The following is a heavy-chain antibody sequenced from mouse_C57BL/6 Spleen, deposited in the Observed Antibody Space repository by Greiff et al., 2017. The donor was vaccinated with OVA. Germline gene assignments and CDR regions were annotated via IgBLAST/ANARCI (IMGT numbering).Heavy chain of an antibody. Sequence: QVQLQQPGAELVRPGSSVKLSCKASGYTFTSYWMDWVKQRPGQGLEWIGNLYPSDSETHYNQKFKDKATLTVDKSSSTAYMQLSSLTSEDSAVYYCARRGGAMDYWGQGTSVTVSS. J-gene: IGHJ4*01. CDR3: ARRGGAMDY. CDR1: GYTFTSYW. V-gene: IGHV1-61*01. CDR2: LYPSDSET.